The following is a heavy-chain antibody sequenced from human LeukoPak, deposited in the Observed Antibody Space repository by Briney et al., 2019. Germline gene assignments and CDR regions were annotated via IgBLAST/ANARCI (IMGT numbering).Heavy chain of an antibody. Sequence: SETLSLTCTVSGGSISNYYWSWIRRPPGNGLEWIAYIYNTGSTNCNPSLKSRVSISVDTSKNQFSLKLTSVTAADTAVYSCSGHYFENPDSYSFDYWGQGTLVTVSS. J-gene: IGHJ4*02. CDR3: SGHYFENPDSYSFDY. CDR1: GGSISNYY. D-gene: IGHD3-9*01. V-gene: IGHV4-59*01. CDR2: IYNTGST.